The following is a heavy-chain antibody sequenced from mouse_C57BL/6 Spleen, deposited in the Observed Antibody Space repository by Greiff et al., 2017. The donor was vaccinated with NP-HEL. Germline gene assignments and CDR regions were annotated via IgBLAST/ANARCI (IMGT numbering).Heavy chain of an antibody. D-gene: IGHD2-4*01. J-gene: IGHJ3*01. V-gene: IGHV1-55*01. CDR3: ARPGYYDYDAWFAY. Sequence: QVQLQQPGAELVKPGASVKMSCKASGYTFTSYWITWVKQRPGQGLEWIGDIYPGSGSTNYNQKFKGKATLTVDTSSSTAYMQLSSLTSEDSAVYYCARPGYYDYDAWFAYWGQGTLVTVSA. CDR1: GYTFTSYW. CDR2: IYPGSGST.